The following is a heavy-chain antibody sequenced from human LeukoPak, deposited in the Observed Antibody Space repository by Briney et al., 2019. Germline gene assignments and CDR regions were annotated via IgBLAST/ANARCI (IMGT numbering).Heavy chain of an antibody. Sequence: SETLSLTCTVSGGSISSSSYYWGWIRQPPGKGLEWIGSIYYSGSTYYNPSLKSRVTISVDTSKNQFSLKLSSVTAADTAVYYCASPLRQQLVPDYFDYWGQGTLVTVSS. D-gene: IGHD6-13*01. CDR3: ASPLRQQLVPDYFDY. CDR2: IYYSGST. CDR1: GGSISSSSYY. J-gene: IGHJ4*02. V-gene: IGHV4-39*07.